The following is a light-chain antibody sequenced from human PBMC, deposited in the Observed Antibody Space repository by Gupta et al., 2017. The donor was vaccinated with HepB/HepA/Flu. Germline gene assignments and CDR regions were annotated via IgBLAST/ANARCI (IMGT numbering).Light chain of an antibody. J-gene: IGKJ1*01. Sequence: DIQMTQSPSTLSASVGDRVTITCRASQSIRSWLAWYQQKPGKAPKLLIYKASTLESGVPSRFSGSGSETEFTLTISSLQPDDFATDYCQHYYSSSRTFGQGTKVEIK. CDR2: KAS. CDR3: QHYYSSSRT. V-gene: IGKV1-5*03. CDR1: QSIRSW.